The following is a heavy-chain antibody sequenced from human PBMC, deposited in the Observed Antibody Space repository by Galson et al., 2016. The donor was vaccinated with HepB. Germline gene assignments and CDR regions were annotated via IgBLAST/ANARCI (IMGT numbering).Heavy chain of an antibody. J-gene: IGHJ4*02. D-gene: IGHD3-22*01. CDR2: ISSGSSYI. V-gene: IGHV3-21*01. CDR1: GFTFSSFW. Sequence: SLRLSCAASGFTFSSFWVNWVRQAPGKGLEWVSSISSGSSYIFYADSVKGRFTISRDNAKNSLYLQMNSLRAEDTAVYYCARDASSTGYFGGTTDDYWGQGTLVTVSS. CDR3: ARDASSTGYFGGTTDDY.